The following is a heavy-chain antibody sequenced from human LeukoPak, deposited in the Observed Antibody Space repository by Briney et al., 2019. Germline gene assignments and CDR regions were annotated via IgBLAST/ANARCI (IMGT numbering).Heavy chain of an antibody. CDR2: IIPIFGTA. Sequence: SVKVSCKASGGTFSSYAISWVRQAPGQGLEWMGRIIPIFGTANYAQKLQGRVTITTDESTSTAYMELSSLRSEDTAVYYCARRSSSSGGFDYWGQGTLVTVSS. CDR3: ARRSSSSGGFDY. J-gene: IGHJ4*02. CDR1: GGTFSSYA. V-gene: IGHV1-69*05. D-gene: IGHD6-6*01.